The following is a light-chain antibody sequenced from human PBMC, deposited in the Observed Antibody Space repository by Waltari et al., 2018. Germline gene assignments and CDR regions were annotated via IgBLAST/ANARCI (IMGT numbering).Light chain of an antibody. CDR1: QSVLYSSNNKNY. V-gene: IGKV4-1*01. CDR3: EQYYSTPPT. J-gene: IGKJ1*01. Sequence: DIVMTQSPDSLAVSLGERATINCKSSQSVLYSSNNKNYLAWYQQKPGKTPKLLIYWASTRESGVADRFSCSGSGTDFTLTISSLKAEDVAVYYCEQYYSTPPTFGQGTKVEIK. CDR2: WAS.